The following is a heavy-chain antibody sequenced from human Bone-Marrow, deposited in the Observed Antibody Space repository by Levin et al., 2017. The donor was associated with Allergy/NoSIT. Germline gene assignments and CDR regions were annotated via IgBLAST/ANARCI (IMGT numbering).Heavy chain of an antibody. CDR2: IYDSGST. D-gene: IGHD5-18*01. CDR3: ARIPDTTSEFDY. Sequence: SETLSLTCTVSGGSIRSGGYYWSWIRQHPGKGLGWIGYIYDSGSTSYNPSLESRVAISVDTSKNQFYLKLTSLTAADTAVYYCARIPDTTSEFDYWGQGTLVTVSS. CDR1: GGSIRSGGYY. V-gene: IGHV4-31*03. J-gene: IGHJ4*02.